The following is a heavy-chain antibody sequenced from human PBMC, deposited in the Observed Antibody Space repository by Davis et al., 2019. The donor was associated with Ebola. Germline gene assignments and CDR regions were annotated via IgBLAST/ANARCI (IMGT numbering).Heavy chain of an antibody. D-gene: IGHD3-22*01. CDR3: ARWGHYYYDSSGYRKRNWFDP. CDR1: GGSISSPNW. J-gene: IGHJ5*02. V-gene: IGHV4-4*02. Sequence: SETLSLTCSISGGSISSPNWWSWVRQSPGKGLEWIGEVYHSGSTKYNPSLESRVTISVDTSKNQFSLKLSSVTAADTAVYYCARWGHYYYDSSGYRKRNWFDPWGQGTLVTVSS. CDR2: VYHSGST.